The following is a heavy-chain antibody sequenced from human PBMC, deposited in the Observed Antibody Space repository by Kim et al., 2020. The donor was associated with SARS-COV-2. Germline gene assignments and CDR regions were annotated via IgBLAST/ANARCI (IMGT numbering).Heavy chain of an antibody. V-gene: IGHV4-39*01. J-gene: IGHJ4*02. CDR1: GGSISGNNYY. D-gene: IGHD4-17*01. CDR3: ARHNGDYAPLGY. Sequence: SETLSLTCTVSGGSISGNNYYWVWIRQPPGKGLEWIGSIYYSGTYYNPSLKSRVTISVDTSKNQVSLKLTSVTAADTAVYYCARHNGDYAPLGYWGQGTLVTVSS. CDR2: IYYSGT.